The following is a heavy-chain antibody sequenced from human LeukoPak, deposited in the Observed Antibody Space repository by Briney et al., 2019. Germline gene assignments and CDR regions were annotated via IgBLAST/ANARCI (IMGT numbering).Heavy chain of an antibody. CDR1: GFTFSSYW. CDR3: AKDTGSGSYPPG. J-gene: IGHJ4*02. CDR2: INSDGSST. D-gene: IGHD1-26*01. V-gene: IGHV3-74*01. Sequence: GGSLRLSCAASGFTFSSYWMHWVRQAPGKGLVWVSRINSDGSSTSYADSVKGRFTISRDNSKNTLYLQMNSLRAEDTAVYYCAKDTGSGSYPPGWGQGTLVTVSS.